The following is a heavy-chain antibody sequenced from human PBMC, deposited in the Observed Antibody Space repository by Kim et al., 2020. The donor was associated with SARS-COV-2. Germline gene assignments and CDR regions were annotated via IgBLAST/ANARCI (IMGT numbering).Heavy chain of an antibody. J-gene: IGHJ5*02. D-gene: IGHD6-13*01. V-gene: IGHV1-2*02. CDR3: ARDGSIAAEEEFS. Sequence: YEQKCQGRVTMTRDTSISTAYMELSRLRSDDTAVYYCARDGSIAAEEEFSWGQGTLVTVSS.